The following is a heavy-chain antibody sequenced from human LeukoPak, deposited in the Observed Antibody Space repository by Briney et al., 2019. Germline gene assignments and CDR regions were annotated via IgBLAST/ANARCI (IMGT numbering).Heavy chain of an antibody. CDR1: GGSISSYY. Sequence: PSETLSLSCTASGGSISSYYWTWIRQPPGKGLEWIGYIYYSGSTNYNPSLKSRVTISVDTSKNKLSLKLSSVTAADTAVYYCARARIAVAGRRFGAFDIWGQGTMVNVSS. J-gene: IGHJ3*02. D-gene: IGHD6-19*01. CDR2: IYYSGST. CDR3: ARARIAVAGRRFGAFDI. V-gene: IGHV4-59*12.